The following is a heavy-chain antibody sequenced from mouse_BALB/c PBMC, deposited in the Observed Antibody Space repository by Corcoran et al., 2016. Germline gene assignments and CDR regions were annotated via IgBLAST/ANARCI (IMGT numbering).Heavy chain of an antibody. J-gene: IGHJ4*01. CDR1: GYTFTTAG. V-gene: IGHV9-4*02. CDR3: ARHYYYAMDY. Sequence: QIQLVQSGPELKKPGVTVRISCKASGYTFTTAGMQWVQKMPGKGLKWIGWINTHSGVPKYAEDFKGRFAFSLETSASTAYLQISNLKNEDTATYFCARHYYYAMDYWGQGTSVTVSS. CDR2: INTHSGVP.